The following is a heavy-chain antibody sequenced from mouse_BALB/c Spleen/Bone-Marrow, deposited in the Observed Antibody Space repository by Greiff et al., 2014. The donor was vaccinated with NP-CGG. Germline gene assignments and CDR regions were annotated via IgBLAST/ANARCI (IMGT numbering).Heavy chain of an antibody. D-gene: IGHD1-1*01. Sequence: ESGPDLVKPSQSLSLTCTVTGYSITSGYGCHWIRQFPGNKLEWMGYIHYSGYTDYNPSLKSRISITQDTSKTQFFLKLNSVTTEDTTTDYCVRESPVGADFAYWGQGTTLTVSA. V-gene: IGHV3-1*02. CDR2: IHYSGYT. J-gene: IGHJ2*01. CDR1: GYSITSGYG. CDR3: VRESPVGADFAY.